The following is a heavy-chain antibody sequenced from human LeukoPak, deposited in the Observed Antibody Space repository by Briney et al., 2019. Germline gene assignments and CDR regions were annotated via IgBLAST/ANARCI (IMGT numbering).Heavy chain of an antibody. D-gene: IGHD3-10*01. CDR3: ARGYTYYGSGSAPGDV. CDR1: GGPFSVYY. J-gene: IGHJ6*04. Sequence: SEPLSLPCAVYGGPFSVYYWMWLRPPPGRALEWIAELDHSGSTHYNPSLKSRVIITVDMYQHEVPLALNSVTAAHTGVYYCARGYTYYGSGSAPGDVWGNGTSVIVSS. CDR2: LDHSGST. V-gene: IGHV4-34*01.